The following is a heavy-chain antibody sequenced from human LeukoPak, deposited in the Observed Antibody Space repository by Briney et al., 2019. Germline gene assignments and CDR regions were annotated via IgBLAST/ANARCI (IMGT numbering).Heavy chain of an antibody. V-gene: IGHV3-21*01. CDR2: ITGSSSSI. CDR3: AREKVIGHSPYDAFHI. CDR1: GFTFSTSG. Sequence: PGGSLRLSCAASGFTFSTSGMNWVRQAPGKGLERVSSITGSSSSIYYRDSVKGRFTISRDNAKNSLYLQMNSLRAEDTAVYYCAREKVIGHSPYDAFHIWGQGTLVTVSS. J-gene: IGHJ3*02. D-gene: IGHD3/OR15-3a*01.